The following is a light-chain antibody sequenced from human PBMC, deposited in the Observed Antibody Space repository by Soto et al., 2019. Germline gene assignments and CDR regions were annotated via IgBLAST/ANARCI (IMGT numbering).Light chain of an antibody. V-gene: IGLV1-40*01. CDR1: SSNIGAGYD. J-gene: IGLJ3*02. CDR3: QSYDTSLSSSV. Sequence: QLVLTQPPSVSGAPGQRVTISCSGSSSNIGAGYDVHWYQQLPGTAPKLLIYDNINRPSGVPDRFSGSKSGTSASLAIAGLQAEDEADYYCQSYDTSLSSSVFGGGTKVTVL. CDR2: DNI.